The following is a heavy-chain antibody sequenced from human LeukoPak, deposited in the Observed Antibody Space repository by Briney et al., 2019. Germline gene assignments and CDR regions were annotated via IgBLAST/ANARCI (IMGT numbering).Heavy chain of an antibody. CDR1: GYTLTELS. CDR2: FDPEDGET. D-gene: IGHD3-10*01. CDR3: ATATLINYYGSGSYSY. Sequence: ASVKVSCKVSGYTLTELSMHWVRQAPGKGLEWMGGFDPEDGETIYAQKFQGRVTKTEDTSTDTAYMELSSLRSEDTAVYYCATATLINYYGSGSYSYWGQGTLVTVSS. V-gene: IGHV1-24*01. J-gene: IGHJ4*02.